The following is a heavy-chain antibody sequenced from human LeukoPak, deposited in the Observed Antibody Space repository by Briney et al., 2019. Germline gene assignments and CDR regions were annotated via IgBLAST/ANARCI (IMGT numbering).Heavy chain of an antibody. D-gene: IGHD6-19*01. CDR3: ARVGYSSGWPFDY. CDR2: INAGNGNT. Sequence: GASVKVSCKASGYTFTSYAMHWVRQAPGQRLEWMGWINAGNGNTKYSQKFQGRVTITRDTSASTAYMELSSLRSEDMAVYYCARVGYSSGWPFDYWGQGTLVTVSS. CDR1: GYTFTSYA. J-gene: IGHJ4*02. V-gene: IGHV1-3*01.